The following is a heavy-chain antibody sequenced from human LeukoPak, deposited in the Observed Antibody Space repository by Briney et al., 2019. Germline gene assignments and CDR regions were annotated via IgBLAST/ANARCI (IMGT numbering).Heavy chain of an antibody. Sequence: SETLSLTCTVSSGSISTSNYYWGWVRQPPGKALEWIGNIFYSGSTYYSPSLKSRVTISLDTSRNQFSLKLNSVTAADTAVYYCARDGAMATINGFDYWGQGTLVTVSS. V-gene: IGHV4-39*07. D-gene: IGHD5-24*01. CDR3: ARDGAMATINGFDY. CDR1: SGSISTSNYY. J-gene: IGHJ4*02. CDR2: IFYSGST.